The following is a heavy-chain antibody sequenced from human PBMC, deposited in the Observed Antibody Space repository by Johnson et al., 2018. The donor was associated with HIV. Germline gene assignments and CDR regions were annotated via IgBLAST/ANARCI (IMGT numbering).Heavy chain of an antibody. J-gene: IGHJ3*02. CDR3: AKVGYSSPYGAFDI. D-gene: IGHD6-6*01. V-gene: IGHV3-9*01. CDR1: GFTFDDYA. Sequence: VQLVESGGGVVQPGRSLRLSCAASGFTFDDYAMHWVRQAPGKGLEWVSGISWNSGSIGYADSVKGRFTISRDNAKNSLYLQMNSLRAEDTALYYCAKVGYSSPYGAFDIWGQGTMVTVSS. CDR2: ISWNSGSI.